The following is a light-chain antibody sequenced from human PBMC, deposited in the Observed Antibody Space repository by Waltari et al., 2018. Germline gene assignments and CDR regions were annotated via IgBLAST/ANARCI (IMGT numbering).Light chain of an antibody. Sequence: DIQMTQSPSSLSASVGDRVTITCRASQSISRSLNWNQQKPGKAPKLLIYAASSLQSGVPSRFSGSGSGTDFTLTISSLQPEDFATYYCQQSYSTPCTFGQGTKLEIK. J-gene: IGKJ2*02. CDR1: QSISRS. CDR2: AAS. CDR3: QQSYSTPCT. V-gene: IGKV1-39*01.